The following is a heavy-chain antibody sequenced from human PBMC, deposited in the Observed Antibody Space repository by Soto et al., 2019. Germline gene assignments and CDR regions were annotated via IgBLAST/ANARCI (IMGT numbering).Heavy chain of an antibody. J-gene: IGHJ5*02. Sequence: SETLSLTCSVSGGSISSGGYSWNWIRQPPGKGLEWIGYIYHSGGTLYNPSLKNRVSISVDKSKNQFSLKLTSVTAADAAVYYCARDRLEGNWCDPWGQGVLVTVSS. CDR2: IYHSGGT. CDR1: GGSISSGGYS. V-gene: IGHV4-30-2*01. CDR3: ARDRLEGNWCDP.